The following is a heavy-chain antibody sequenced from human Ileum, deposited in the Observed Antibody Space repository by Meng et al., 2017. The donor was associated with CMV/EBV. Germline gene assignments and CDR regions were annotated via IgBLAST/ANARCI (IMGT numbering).Heavy chain of an antibody. V-gene: IGHV3-7*01. D-gene: IGHD3-10*01. CDR3: AKAPDGSGSLYYFDS. J-gene: IGHJ4*02. Sequence: GESLKISCVVSGFTFNNYWMTWVRQAPGKGLEWVANINQDGSEKYYVDSAKGRFTVSRDNAKNSLYLQMNSLRAEDTAEYYCAKAPDGSGSLYYFDSWGQGTLVTVSS. CDR1: GFTFNNYW. CDR2: INQDGSEK.